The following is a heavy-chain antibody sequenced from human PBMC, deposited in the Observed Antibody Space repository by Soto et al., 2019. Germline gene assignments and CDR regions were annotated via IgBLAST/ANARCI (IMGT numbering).Heavy chain of an antibody. CDR3: ARLSCRGCSCYHSTGYFDC. CDR2: ISHRGNT. D-gene: IGHD2-15*01. V-gene: IGHV4-39*01. Sequence: LQLQESGPGLVKPSETLSLTCTVSGGSISSSRYYWGWIRQPPGKGLSWVGSISHRGNTYSHPSHNTRANISVDTSKNRFSLMLGPLTAADSAVYYCARLSCRGCSCYHSTGYFDCWGQGNLVTFSP. J-gene: IGHJ4*02. CDR1: GGSISSSRYY.